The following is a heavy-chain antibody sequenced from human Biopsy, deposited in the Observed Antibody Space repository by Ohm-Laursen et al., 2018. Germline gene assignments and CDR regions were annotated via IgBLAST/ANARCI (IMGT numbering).Heavy chain of an antibody. D-gene: IGHD3-22*01. CDR2: MSNSGST. CDR3: ARDRGYYSDRTVPGYFDL. J-gene: IGHJ2*01. Sequence: SETLSLTCTVSGASITSYYWSWIRQPPGKGLEWIGYMSNSGSTNYNPSLKTRVTISLDTPKNQFSLKLSSVTAADTAVYYCARDRGYYSDRTVPGYFDLWGRGTLVTVSS. V-gene: IGHV4-59*01. CDR1: GASITSYY.